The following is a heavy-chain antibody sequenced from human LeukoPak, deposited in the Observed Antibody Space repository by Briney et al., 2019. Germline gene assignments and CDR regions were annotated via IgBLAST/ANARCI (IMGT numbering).Heavy chain of an antibody. CDR1: GFTFSSYA. Sequence: GRSLRLSCAASGFTFSSYAMHWVRQAPGKGLEWVAVMSYDGNNKYYADSVEGRFTISRDNSKNTLYLQMNSLRVEDTAVYYCARDFLTIYDYWGQGTLVTASS. CDR2: MSYDGNNK. D-gene: IGHD3-10*01. J-gene: IGHJ4*02. V-gene: IGHV3-30-3*01. CDR3: ARDFLTIYDY.